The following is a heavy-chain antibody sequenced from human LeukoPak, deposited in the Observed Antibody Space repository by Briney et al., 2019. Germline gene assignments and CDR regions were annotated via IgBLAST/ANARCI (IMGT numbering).Heavy chain of an antibody. Sequence: PGRFLRLSCAASGFTFSSYGMHWVRQAPGKGLEWVAVISYDGSNKYYADSVKGRFTISRDNSKNTLYLQKNSLRAEDTAVYYCAKPFAYSSSWYYFDYWGQGTLVTVSS. CDR3: AKPFAYSSSWYYFDY. V-gene: IGHV3-30*18. CDR2: ISYDGSNK. D-gene: IGHD6-13*01. J-gene: IGHJ4*02. CDR1: GFTFSSYG.